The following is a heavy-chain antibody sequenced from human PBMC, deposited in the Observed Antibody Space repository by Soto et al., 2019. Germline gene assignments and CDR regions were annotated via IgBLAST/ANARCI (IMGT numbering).Heavy chain of an antibody. CDR2: INAGNGNT. V-gene: IGHV1-3*01. J-gene: IGHJ4*02. Sequence: ASVKVSCKASGYTFTTYAMHWVRQAPGQRLEWMGWINAGNGNTKYSQRFQGRVTITRDTSASTAYMELSSLRSEDTAVYYCARAVAVPADFDYWGQGTLVTVSS. CDR1: GYTFTTYA. D-gene: IGHD6-19*01. CDR3: ARAVAVPADFDY.